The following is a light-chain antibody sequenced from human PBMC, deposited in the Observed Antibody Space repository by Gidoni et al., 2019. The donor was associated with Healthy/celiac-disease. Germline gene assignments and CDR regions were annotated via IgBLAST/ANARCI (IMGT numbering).Light chain of an antibody. Sequence: TQSPSTLSASVGDRVTITCRASQSISSWLAWYQQKPGKAPKLLIYKASSLESGVPSRFSGSGSGTEFTLTISSLQPDDFATYYCQQYNSYPGTFXXXTKVEIK. CDR3: QQYNSYPGT. CDR1: QSISSW. J-gene: IGKJ1*01. CDR2: KAS. V-gene: IGKV1-5*03.